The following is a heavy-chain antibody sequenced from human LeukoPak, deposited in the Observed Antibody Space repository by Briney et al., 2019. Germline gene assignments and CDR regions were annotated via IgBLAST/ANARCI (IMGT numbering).Heavy chain of an antibody. CDR2: ISHDGFI. J-gene: IGHJ4*02. D-gene: IGHD5-24*01. CDR1: GFTLSSYW. V-gene: IGHV3-74*01. CDR3: ARDWVYKIDY. Sequence: GGSLRLSCAASGFTLSSYWMNWVRQAPGKGLVWVSRISHDGFISYADSVKGRFTISRDNAKNTLILQMNSLRAEDTAVYYCARDWVYKIDYWGRGTLVTVSS.